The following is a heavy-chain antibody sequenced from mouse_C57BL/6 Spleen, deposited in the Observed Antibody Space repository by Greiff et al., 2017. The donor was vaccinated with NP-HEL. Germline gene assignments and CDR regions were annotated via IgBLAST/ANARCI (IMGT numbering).Heavy chain of an antibody. Sequence: EVQLQESGGGLVKPGGSLKLSCAASGFTFSDYGMHWVRQAPEKGLEWVAYISSGSSTIYYADTVKGRFTISRDNAKNTLFLQMTSLRSEDTAMYYCARELPYYYAMDYWGQGTSVTVSS. CDR3: ARELPYYYAMDY. J-gene: IGHJ4*01. V-gene: IGHV5-17*01. CDR2: ISSGSSTI. D-gene: IGHD5-5*01. CDR1: GFTFSDYG.